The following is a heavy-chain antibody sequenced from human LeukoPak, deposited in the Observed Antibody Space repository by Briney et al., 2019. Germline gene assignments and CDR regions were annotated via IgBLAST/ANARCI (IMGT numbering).Heavy chain of an antibody. CDR1: GFTFSSYA. CDR2: ISYDGSNK. J-gene: IGHJ6*02. V-gene: IGHV3-30-3*01. CDR3: ARDPASTYGDYSIDGMDV. D-gene: IGHD4-17*01. Sequence: GRSLRLSCAASGFTFSSYAMHWVRQAPGKGLEWVAVISYDGSNKYYADSVKGQFTISRDNSKNTLYLQMNSLRAEDTAVYYCARDPASTYGDYSIDGMDVWGQGTTVTVSS.